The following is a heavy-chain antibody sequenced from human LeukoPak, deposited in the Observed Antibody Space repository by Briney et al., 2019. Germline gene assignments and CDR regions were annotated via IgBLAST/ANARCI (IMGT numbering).Heavy chain of an antibody. Sequence: GGSLRLSCAASGFTFSSYSMNWVRQAPGKGLEWVSYISSSSSTIYYADSVKGRFTISRDNAKNSLYLQMNSLRAEDTAVYYCATGMDGDYYGSGTLYYFDYWGQGTLVTVSS. CDR2: ISSSSSTI. J-gene: IGHJ4*02. CDR1: GFTFSSYS. V-gene: IGHV3-48*01. D-gene: IGHD3-10*01. CDR3: ATGMDGDYYGSGTLYYFDY.